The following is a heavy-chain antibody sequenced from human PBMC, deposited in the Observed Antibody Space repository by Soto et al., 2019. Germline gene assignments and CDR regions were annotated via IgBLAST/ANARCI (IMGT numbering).Heavy chain of an antibody. J-gene: IGHJ4*02. V-gene: IGHV1-69*01. Sequence: QVQLVQSGAEVKRPGSSVKVSCEASGGTFSSLGFTWVRQAPGQGLEWMGGIIPISGRTTFAPKFLDRVTITADESTRTTYMELTALTSDDTAIYYCATRGTQGKWLECAGYWGQGTLVTVSS. CDR1: GGTFSSLG. CDR2: IIPISGRT. CDR3: ATRGTQGKWLECAGY. D-gene: IGHD5-12*01.